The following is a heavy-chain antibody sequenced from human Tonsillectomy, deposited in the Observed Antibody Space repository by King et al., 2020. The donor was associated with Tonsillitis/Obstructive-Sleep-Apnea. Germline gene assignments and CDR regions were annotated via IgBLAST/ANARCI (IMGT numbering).Heavy chain of an antibody. CDR1: GFTFDDYT. J-gene: IGHJ6*03. V-gene: IGHV3-43*01. CDR2: ISWDGCST. Sequence: VQLVESGGVVVQPGGSLRLSCAASGFTFDDYTMHWVRQAPGKGLEGVSLISWDGCSTYYADSVKGRFTISRDNSKNSLYLQMNSLRTEDTALYYCAKDSGGIGYYYMDVWGKGTTVTVSS. CDR3: AKDSGGIGYYYMDV. D-gene: IGHD3-10*01.